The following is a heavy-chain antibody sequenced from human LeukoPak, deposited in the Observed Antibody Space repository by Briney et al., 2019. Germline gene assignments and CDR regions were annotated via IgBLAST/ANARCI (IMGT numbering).Heavy chain of an antibody. J-gene: IGHJ4*02. CDR2: INPNSGGT. CDR3: AGEGPRTMVTDYDY. V-gene: IGHV1-2*02. Sequence: EASVKVSCKASGYTFTGYYMHWVRQAPGQGLEWMGWINPNSGGTNYAQKFQGRVTMTRDTSISTAYMELSRLRSDDTAVYYCAGEGPRTMVTDYDYWGQGTLVTVSS. D-gene: IGHD5-18*01. CDR1: GYTFTGYY.